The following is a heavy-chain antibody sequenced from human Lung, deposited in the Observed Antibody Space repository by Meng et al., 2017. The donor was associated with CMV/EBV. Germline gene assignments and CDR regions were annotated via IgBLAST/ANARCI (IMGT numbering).Heavy chain of an antibody. Sequence: SCGASGFTFSNHAMHWVRQAPGQGLEWVAVISNTGSHDYYADSVMGRFTISRDKSKRTLYLQINSLRPEDTAVYYCARDRYPLYDTRGRGVDSWXQGTLVTVSS. J-gene: IGHJ4*02. CDR2: ISNTGSHD. V-gene: IGHV3-30*04. CDR1: GFTFSNHA. D-gene: IGHD3-16*01. CDR3: ARDRYPLYDTRGRGVDS.